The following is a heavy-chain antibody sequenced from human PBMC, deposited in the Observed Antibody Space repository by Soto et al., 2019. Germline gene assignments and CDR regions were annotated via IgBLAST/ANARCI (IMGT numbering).Heavy chain of an antibody. V-gene: IGHV3-30*18. CDR3: AKDISFGVVVIYYFDY. J-gene: IGHJ4*02. D-gene: IGHD3-22*01. Sequence: HPGGSLRLSCAASGFTFSSYGMHWVRQAPGKGLEWVAVISYDGSNKYYADSVKGRFTISRDNSKNTLYLQMNSLRAEDTAVYYCAKDISFGVVVIYYFDYWGQGTLVTVSS. CDR1: GFTFSSYG. CDR2: ISYDGSNK.